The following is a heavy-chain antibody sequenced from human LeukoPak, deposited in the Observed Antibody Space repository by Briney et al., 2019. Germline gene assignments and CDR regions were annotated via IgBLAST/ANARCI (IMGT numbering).Heavy chain of an antibody. J-gene: IGHJ3*02. D-gene: IGHD1-26*01. V-gene: IGHV3-48*04. Sequence: GGSLRLSCAASGFTFSSYGMNRVRQAPGKGLEWVSYISSSGSTIYYADSVKGRFTISRDNAKNSLYLQMNSLRAEDTAVYYCARNSGSYYVDAFDIWGQGTMVTVSS. CDR2: ISSSGSTI. CDR3: ARNSGSYYVDAFDI. CDR1: GFTFSSYG.